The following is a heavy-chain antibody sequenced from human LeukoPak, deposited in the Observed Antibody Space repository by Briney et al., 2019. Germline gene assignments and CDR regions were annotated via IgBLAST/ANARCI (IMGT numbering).Heavy chain of an antibody. Sequence: SETLSLTCTVSGDSISRSSYYWAWLRQPPGKGLEWIGSIYYSGSTYYNPSLKSRVTISVDTSKNQFSLKVSSVTAADTAVYYCARHRRSTTGSEEYDYWGQGTLVTVSS. V-gene: IGHV4-39*01. CDR2: IYYSGST. J-gene: IGHJ4*02. CDR1: GDSISRSSYY. CDR3: ARHRRSTTGSEEYDY. D-gene: IGHD2-8*02.